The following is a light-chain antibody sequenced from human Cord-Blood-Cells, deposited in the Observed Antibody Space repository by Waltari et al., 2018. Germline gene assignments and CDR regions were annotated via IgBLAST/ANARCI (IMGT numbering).Light chain of an antibody. CDR2: GGA. Sequence: EIVMTQSPATLCVSPGERVTLSCRASQSVSSNLAWYQQKPGQSPRHLIYGGATRANGIPARFSGSGSATEFTLTISSLQSEDFAVYYCQQHNNWPPWTFGQGTKVEIK. CDR3: QQHNNWPPWT. V-gene: IGKV3-15*01. J-gene: IGKJ1*01. CDR1: QSVSSN.